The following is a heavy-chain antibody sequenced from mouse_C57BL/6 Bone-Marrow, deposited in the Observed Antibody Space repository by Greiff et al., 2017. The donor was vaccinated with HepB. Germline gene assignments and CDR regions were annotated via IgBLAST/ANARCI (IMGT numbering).Heavy chain of an antibody. Sequence: VHLVESGAELVRPGASVKLSCKASGYTFTDYYINWVKQRPGQGLEWIARIYPGSGNTYYNEKFKGKATLTAEKSSSTAYMQLSSLTSEDSAVYFCARKGGYYPYAMDYWGQGTSVTVSS. CDR3: ARKGGYYPYAMDY. CDR2: IYPGSGNT. D-gene: IGHD2-3*01. J-gene: IGHJ4*01. V-gene: IGHV1-76*01. CDR1: GYTFTDYY.